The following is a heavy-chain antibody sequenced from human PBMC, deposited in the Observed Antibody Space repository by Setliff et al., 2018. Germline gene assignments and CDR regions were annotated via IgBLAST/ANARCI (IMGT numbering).Heavy chain of an antibody. CDR2: IYYSGNT. V-gene: IGHV4-59*01. CDR3: ARGYYNFLSGYYTPYYFDY. Sequence: NPSETLSLTCTVSGGSISSYYWSWIRQPPGKGLEWIGYIYYSGNTNYNPSLKSRVTISVDTSKNQFSLKLSSVTAADTAVYFCARGYYNFLSGYYTPYYFDYWGQGTLVTVSS. J-gene: IGHJ4*02. CDR1: GGSISSYY. D-gene: IGHD3-3*01.